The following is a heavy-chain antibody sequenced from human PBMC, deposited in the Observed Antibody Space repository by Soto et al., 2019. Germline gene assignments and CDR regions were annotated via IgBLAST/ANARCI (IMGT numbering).Heavy chain of an antibody. J-gene: IGHJ6*02. V-gene: IGHV3-74*01. CDR2: INSDGSST. D-gene: IGHD1-20*01. CDR1: GFTFSSYW. Sequence: PGGSLRLSCAASGFTFSSYWMHWVRQAPGKGLVWVSRINSDGSSTSYADSVKGRFTISRDNAKNTLYLQMNSLRAEDRAVYYCERGDRITGTTKKLGTDVWGRGTTVIVSS. CDR3: ERGDRITGTTKKLGTDV.